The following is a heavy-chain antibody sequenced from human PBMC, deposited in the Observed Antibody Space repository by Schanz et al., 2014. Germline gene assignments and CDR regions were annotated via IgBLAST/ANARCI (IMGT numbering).Heavy chain of an antibody. J-gene: IGHJ3*02. CDR3: AKVGPYSGSLGAFDI. D-gene: IGHD1-26*01. V-gene: IGHV3-23*01. CDR2: ITDSGGST. Sequence: EVRLLESGGGLVQPGGSLRLSCAASGFTFSSYAMSWVRQAPGKGLEWVSAITDSGGSTYYADSVKGRFTISRDNSKNTLYLQMNSLRAEDSAVYYCAKVGPYSGSLGAFDIWGQGTMVTVSS. CDR1: GFTFSSYA.